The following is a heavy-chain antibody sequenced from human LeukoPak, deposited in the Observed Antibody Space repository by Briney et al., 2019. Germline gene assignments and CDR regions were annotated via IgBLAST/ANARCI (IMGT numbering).Heavy chain of an antibody. V-gene: IGHV1-69*13. D-gene: IGHD5-18*01. Sequence: GASVKVSCKASGGTFSSYAIRWVRQAPGQGLEWMGGIIPIFGTANYAQKFQGRVTITADESTSTAYMELSSLRSEDTAVYYCARDSDVDTAMVMGYWGQGTLVTVSS. J-gene: IGHJ4*02. CDR1: GGTFSSYA. CDR3: ARDSDVDTAMVMGY. CDR2: IIPIFGTA.